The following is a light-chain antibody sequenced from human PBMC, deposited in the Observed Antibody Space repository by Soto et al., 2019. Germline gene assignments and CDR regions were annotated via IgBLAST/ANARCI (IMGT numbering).Light chain of an antibody. Sequence: QSVLTQPPSVSGAPGQRVTISCTGSSSNIGAGFDVHWYQHLPGTAPKLLIYGNNNRPSGVPDRFSGSKSGTSASLAITGLQAEDEAEYYCQSYDSSLSGVVFGGGTKLTVL. CDR3: QSYDSSLSGVV. J-gene: IGLJ2*01. CDR2: GNN. V-gene: IGLV1-40*01. CDR1: SSNIGAGFD.